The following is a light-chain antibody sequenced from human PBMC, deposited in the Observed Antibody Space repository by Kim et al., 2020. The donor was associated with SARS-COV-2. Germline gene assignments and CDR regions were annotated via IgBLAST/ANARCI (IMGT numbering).Light chain of an antibody. J-gene: IGKJ3*01. CDR3: LQYGGSSFT. CDR1: EIINHDY. CDR2: GAS. V-gene: IGKV3-20*01. Sequence: MVLTQSPGTLSLSPGERATLSCRASEIINHDYLAWYQQRPGQTPRLLISGASSRATGIPHRFTGSGSGTDFTLTISGVKPEDFAVYYCLQYGGSSFTFGPGTKVDIK.